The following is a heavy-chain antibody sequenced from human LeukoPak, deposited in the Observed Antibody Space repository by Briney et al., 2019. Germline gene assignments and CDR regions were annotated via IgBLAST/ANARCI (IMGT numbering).Heavy chain of an antibody. CDR2: IYHSGST. D-gene: IGHD3-3*01. CDR1: GYSISSGYY. V-gene: IGHV4-38-2*02. J-gene: IGHJ5*02. CDR3: ARDGPHYDFWSGYFNWFDP. Sequence: SETLSLTCTVSGYSISSGYYWGWIRQPPGKGLEWIGSIYHSGSTYYNPSLKSRVTISVDTSKNQFSLKLSSVTAADTAVYYCARDGPHYDFWSGYFNWFDPWGQGTLVTVSS.